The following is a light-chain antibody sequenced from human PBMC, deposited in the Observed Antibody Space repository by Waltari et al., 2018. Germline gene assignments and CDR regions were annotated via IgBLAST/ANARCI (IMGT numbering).Light chain of an antibody. J-gene: IGLJ2*01. Sequence: QSVLAQPPSASGTPGQRITISCSGSNSNIGSNTVNWYQHFPGTAPILLIYSNNQRPSGVPDRFSASKSGSSAALAIYGLHSEDEADYYCSTWDDRLTGVVFGGGTKVTVL. CDR1: NSNIGSNT. CDR3: STWDDRLTGVV. V-gene: IGLV1-44*01. CDR2: SNN.